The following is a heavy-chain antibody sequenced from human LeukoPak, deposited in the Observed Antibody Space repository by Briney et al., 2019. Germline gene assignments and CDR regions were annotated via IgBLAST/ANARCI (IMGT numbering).Heavy chain of an antibody. J-gene: IGHJ4*02. Sequence: ASVKASCKASGYIFSDYWIHWVRQAPGRGLECLGWIDPASGITNQPQKFQGRITVTRDTSASTVYMDLTGLTTDDTALYYCARVGAPGGLRPYHYYYWGQGTLVTVSS. CDR1: GYIFSDYW. CDR2: IDPASGIT. D-gene: IGHD3-16*01. CDR3: ARVGAPGGLRPYHYYY. V-gene: IGHV1-2*02.